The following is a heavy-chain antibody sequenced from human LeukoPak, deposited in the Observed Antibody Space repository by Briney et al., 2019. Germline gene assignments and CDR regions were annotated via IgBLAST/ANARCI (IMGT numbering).Heavy chain of an antibody. CDR3: ARGLIAGYYYYCYMDV. V-gene: IGHV1-8*03. D-gene: IGHD6-13*01. Sequence: ASVKVSCKASGYTFTGYYMHWVRQAPGQGLEWMGCMNPNSCNTGYAQKFQGRVTITRNISIRTAYMELSSLRSEDTAVYYCARGLIAGYYYYCYMDVWGKGTTVTVSS. CDR1: GYTFTGYY. J-gene: IGHJ6*03. CDR2: MNPNSCNT.